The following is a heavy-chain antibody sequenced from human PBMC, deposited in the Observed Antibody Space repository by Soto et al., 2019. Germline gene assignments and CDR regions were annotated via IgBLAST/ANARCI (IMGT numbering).Heavy chain of an antibody. V-gene: IGHV3-23*01. CDR1: GFTFSSYA. CDR2: ISGSGGST. Sequence: GGSLRLSCAASGFTFSSYAMSWVRQAPGKGLEWVSAISGSGGSTYYADSVKGRFTISRDNSKNTLYLQMNSLRAEDTAVYYRAKDLVTYYDFWSGYYPMDVWGKGTTVTVSS. CDR3: AKDLVTYYDFWSGYYPMDV. D-gene: IGHD3-3*01. J-gene: IGHJ6*03.